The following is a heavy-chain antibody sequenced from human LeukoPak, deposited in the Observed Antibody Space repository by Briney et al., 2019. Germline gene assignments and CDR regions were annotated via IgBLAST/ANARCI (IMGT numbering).Heavy chain of an antibody. Sequence: PSETLSLTCAVYGGSFSGYYWSWIRQPPGKGLEWIGEINHSGSTNYNPSLKSRVTMSVDTSKNQFSLKLSSVTAADTAVYYCARVRLVRGGWFDPWGQGTLVTVSS. D-gene: IGHD3-10*01. V-gene: IGHV4-34*01. CDR1: GGSFSGYY. CDR3: ARVRLVRGGWFDP. CDR2: INHSGST. J-gene: IGHJ5*02.